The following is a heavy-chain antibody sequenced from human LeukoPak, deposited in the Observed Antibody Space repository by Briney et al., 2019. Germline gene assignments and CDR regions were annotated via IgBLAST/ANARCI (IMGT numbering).Heavy chain of an antibody. CDR2: IHXSGST. D-gene: IGHD6-19*01. V-gene: IGHV4-59*08. Sequence: SETLSLTCTVSGGTVSSYYWXXXRQPPGXXXXXXGYIHXSGSTKYNXSLKSRXTIXVXXSKNQFSLKLSSVTAADTAVYYCARWYYSGWAFDYWGQGTLVTVSS. CDR1: GGTVSSYY. J-gene: IGHJ4*02. CDR3: ARWYYSGWAFDY.